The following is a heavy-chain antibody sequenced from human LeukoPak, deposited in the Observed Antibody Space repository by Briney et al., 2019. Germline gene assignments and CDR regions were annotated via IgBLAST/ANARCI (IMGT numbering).Heavy chain of an antibody. V-gene: IGHV3-53*01. CDR3: AIGWGYSYGYPADY. CDR1: GFTVSSNY. J-gene: IGHJ4*02. D-gene: IGHD5-18*01. Sequence: PGGSLRLSCAASGFTVSSNYMSWVRQAPGKGLERVSVIYSGGSTYYADSVKGRFTISRDNSKNTLYLQMNSLRAEDTAVYYCAIGWGYSYGYPADYWGQGTLVTVSS. CDR2: IYSGGST.